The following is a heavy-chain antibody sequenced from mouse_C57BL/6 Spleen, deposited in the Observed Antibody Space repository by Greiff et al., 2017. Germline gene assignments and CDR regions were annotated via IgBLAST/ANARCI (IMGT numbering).Heavy chain of an antibody. Sequence: VKLQQPGAELVKPGASAKMSCKASGYTFTSYWITWVKQRPGQGLEWIGDIYPGSGSTNYNEKFKSKATLTVDTSSSTAYMQLSSLTSEDSAVYYCARGDYDYDSYWGQGTTLTVSS. CDR3: ARGDYDYDSY. CDR2: IYPGSGST. D-gene: IGHD2-4*01. V-gene: IGHV1-55*01. J-gene: IGHJ2*01. CDR1: GYTFTSYW.